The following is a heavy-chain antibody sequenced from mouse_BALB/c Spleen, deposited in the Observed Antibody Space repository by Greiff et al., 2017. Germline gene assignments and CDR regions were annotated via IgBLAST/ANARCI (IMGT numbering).Heavy chain of an antibody. J-gene: IGHJ4*01. CDR2: IYPGDGDT. Sequence: QVQLQQSGAELVRPGSSVKISCKASGYAFSSYWMNWVKQRPGQGLEWIGQIYPGDGDTNYNGKFKGKATLTADKSSSTAYMQLSSLTSEDSAVYFCASRSAMDYWGQGTSVTVSS. CDR1: GYAFSSYW. CDR3: ASRSAMDY. V-gene: IGHV1-80*01.